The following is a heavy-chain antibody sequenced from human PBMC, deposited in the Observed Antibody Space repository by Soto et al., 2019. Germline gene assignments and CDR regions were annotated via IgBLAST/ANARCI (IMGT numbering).Heavy chain of an antibody. J-gene: IGHJ6*02. V-gene: IGHV3-23*01. Sequence: GGSLRLSCAASGFTFNSYAMNWVRQAPGKGLEWVSVISGSGGSTYYADSVKGRFTISRDNSKNTLYLQMNSLRAGDTAVYYCARSPPGGYHYYYGMDVWGQGTTVTVSS. CDR2: ISGSGGST. CDR1: GFTFNSYA. CDR3: ARSPPGGYHYYYGMDV. D-gene: IGHD3-22*01.